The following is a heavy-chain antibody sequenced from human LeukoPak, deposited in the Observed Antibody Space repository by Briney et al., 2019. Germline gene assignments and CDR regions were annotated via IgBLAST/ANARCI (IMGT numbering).Heavy chain of an antibody. CDR3: VRDLAGGSVGYFKH. Sequence: PSETLSLTCTVSGGSISSSSYYWGWIRQPPGKGLEWIGSIYYSGSTYYNPSLKSRVALSVDTSKNQFSLRLSSVTAADTAVYYCVRDLAGGSVGYFKHWGQGTLVTVSS. J-gene: IGHJ1*01. D-gene: IGHD6-13*01. CDR1: GGSISSSSYY. CDR2: IYYSGST. V-gene: IGHV4-39*07.